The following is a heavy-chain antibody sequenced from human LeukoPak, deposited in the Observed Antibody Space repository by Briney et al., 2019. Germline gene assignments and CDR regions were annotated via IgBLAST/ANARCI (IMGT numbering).Heavy chain of an antibody. J-gene: IGHJ6*04. V-gene: IGHV4-34*01. CDR1: GGSFSGYY. CDR3: ARALRLGEFPPDNYYGMDV. D-gene: IGHD3-16*01. CDR2: INHSGST. Sequence: SETLSLTCAVYGGSFSGYYWSWIRQPPGKGLEWIGEINHSGSTNYNPSLKSRVTISVDTSKNQFSLKLSSVTAADTAVYYCARALRLGEFPPDNYYGMDVWGKGTTVTVSS.